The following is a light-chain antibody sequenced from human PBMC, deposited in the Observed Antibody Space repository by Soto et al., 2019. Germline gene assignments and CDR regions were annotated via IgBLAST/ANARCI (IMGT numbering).Light chain of an antibody. CDR3: QSYDSSLSAPGV. J-gene: IGLJ1*01. CDR1: SSNIGAGYD. V-gene: IGLV1-40*01. Sequence: QSVLTQPLSVSGAPGQRVTISCTGSSSNIGAGYDVHWYQQLPGTAPKLLIYGNSNRPSGVPDRFSGSKSGTSASLAITGLQSEDEADYYCQSYDSSLSAPGVFGTGTKRTVL. CDR2: GNS.